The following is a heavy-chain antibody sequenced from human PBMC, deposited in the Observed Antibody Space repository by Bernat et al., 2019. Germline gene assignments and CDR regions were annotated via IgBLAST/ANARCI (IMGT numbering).Heavy chain of an antibody. CDR3: ARDGEVFYYYYYMDV. V-gene: IGHV1-18*01. D-gene: IGHD4-17*01. CDR1: VYTFTSYG. Sequence: QVQLVQSGAEVKKPGASLKFSCKASVYTFTSYGISWGRQAPGQGLEWMGWISAYNGNTNYAQKLQGRVTMTTDTSTSTAYMELRSLRSDDTAVDYCARDGEVFYYYYYMDVWGKGTTVTVPS. J-gene: IGHJ6*03. CDR2: ISAYNGNT.